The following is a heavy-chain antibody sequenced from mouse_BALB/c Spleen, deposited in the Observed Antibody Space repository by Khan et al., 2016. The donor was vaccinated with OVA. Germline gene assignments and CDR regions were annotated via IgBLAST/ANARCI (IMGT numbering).Heavy chain of an antibody. CDR1: GYTFTSYW. D-gene: IGHD1-1*01. V-gene: IGHV1S41*01. CDR3: ARSKYYGSSLYAMDY. CDR2: IGPGSGST. Sequence: DLVKPGASVKLSCKASGYTFTSYWINWIKQRPGQGLEWIGRIGPGSGSTSYNEMFTGKATLTVDTTSSTAYIQLSSLSSEDSAVYVGARSKYYGSSLYAMDYWGQGTSVTVSS. J-gene: IGHJ4*01.